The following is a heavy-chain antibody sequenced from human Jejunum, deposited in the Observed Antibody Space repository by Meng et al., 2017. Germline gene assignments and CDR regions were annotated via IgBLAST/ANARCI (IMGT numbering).Heavy chain of an antibody. J-gene: IGHJ3*02. CDR1: GITFSSYA. CDR2: ISGSFT. Sequence: GESLKISCAASGITFSSYAMSWVRQAPGKGLEWVSAISGSFTYYADSVQGRFVMSRDSSKNMLYLQLNSLRAEDMAVYYCGRDISGANGALDIWGQGTMVTVSS. D-gene: IGHD2-8*01. V-gene: IGHV3-23*01. CDR3: GRDISGANGALDI.